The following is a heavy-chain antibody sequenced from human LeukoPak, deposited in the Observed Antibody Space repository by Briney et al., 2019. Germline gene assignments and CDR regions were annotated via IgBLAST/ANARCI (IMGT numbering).Heavy chain of an antibody. V-gene: IGHV1-2*02. J-gene: IGHJ4*02. CDR1: GYTFTGYY. CDR2: INPNSGGT. Sequence: ASVKVSCKASGYTFTGYYMHWVRQAPGQGLEWMGWINPNSGGTNYAQKFQGRVTMTRDTSISTAYVELSRLRSDDTAVYYCARGSLQLWHGGLVDYWGQGTLVTVSS. CDR3: ARGSLQLWHGGLVDY. D-gene: IGHD5-18*01.